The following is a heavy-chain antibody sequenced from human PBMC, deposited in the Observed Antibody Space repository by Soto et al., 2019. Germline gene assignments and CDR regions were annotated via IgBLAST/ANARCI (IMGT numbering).Heavy chain of an antibody. J-gene: IGHJ3*02. Sequence: PSETLSLTCAVSGGSISSGGYSWSWIRQPPGKGLELIGYIYHSGSTYYNPSLKSRVTISVDRSKNQFSLKLSSVTAADTAVYYCARAPPMVRGVGAFYXWGQGTMFTVS. V-gene: IGHV4-30-2*01. D-gene: IGHD3-10*01. CDR2: IYHSGST. CDR1: GGSISSGGYS. CDR3: ARAPPMVRGVGAFYX.